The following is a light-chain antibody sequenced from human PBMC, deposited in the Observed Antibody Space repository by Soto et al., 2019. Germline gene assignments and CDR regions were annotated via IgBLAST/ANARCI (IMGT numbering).Light chain of an antibody. CDR3: QQYNNWPLT. CDR1: QSISNN. J-gene: IGKJ4*01. CDR2: GAS. Sequence: ETGMTQSPATLSVSPGERATLSCRASQSISNNLAWYQQKPGQAPRLLIYGASTRATGIPGRFSGSGSGTEFTLIISSLQSEDFALYYCQQYNNWPLTFGGGTKVEIK. V-gene: IGKV3-15*01.